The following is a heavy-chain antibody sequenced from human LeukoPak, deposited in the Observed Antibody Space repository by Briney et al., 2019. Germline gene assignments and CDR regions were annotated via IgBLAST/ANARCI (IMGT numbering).Heavy chain of an antibody. Sequence: PSETLSLTCTVSGGSISSSSYYWGWIRQPPGKGLEWIGSIYYSGSTYYTPSLKSRVTISVDTSKNQFSLKLSSVTAADTAVYYCARHFIPAVAGLDYWGQGTLVTVSS. CDR2: IYYSGST. J-gene: IGHJ4*02. CDR3: ARHFIPAVAGLDY. CDR1: GGSISSSSYY. D-gene: IGHD6-19*01. V-gene: IGHV4-39*01.